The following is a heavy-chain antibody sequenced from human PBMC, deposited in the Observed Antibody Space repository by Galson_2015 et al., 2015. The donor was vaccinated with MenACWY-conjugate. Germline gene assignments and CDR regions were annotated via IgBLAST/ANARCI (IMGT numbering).Heavy chain of an antibody. CDR3: ARDETAADFDY. CDR1: GFTFSSYT. J-gene: IGHJ4*02. V-gene: IGHV3-21*01. CDR2: ITLSSNYI. D-gene: IGHD6-13*01. Sequence: SLRLSCAASGFTFSSYTMNWVRQAPGKGLEWVSSITLSSNYIYYAASVRGRFTISRDNAKNSLYLQMNSLRAEDTAVYYCARDETAADFDYWGQGTLVTVSS.